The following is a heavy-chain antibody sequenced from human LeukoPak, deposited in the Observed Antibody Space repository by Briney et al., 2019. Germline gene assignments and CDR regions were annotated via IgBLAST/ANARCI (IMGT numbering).Heavy chain of an antibody. D-gene: IGHD3-9*01. V-gene: IGHV3-53*01. CDR1: GFTVSSDS. Sequence: GGSLRLSCTVSGFTVSSDSMSWVRQAPGKGLEWVSFIYSGGSTHYSDSVKGRFTISRDNARNSLYLQMNSLRAEDTAVYYCASPGSSLTGGPIWGQGSLVTVSA. CDR3: ASPGSSLTGGPI. CDR2: IYSGGST. J-gene: IGHJ4*02.